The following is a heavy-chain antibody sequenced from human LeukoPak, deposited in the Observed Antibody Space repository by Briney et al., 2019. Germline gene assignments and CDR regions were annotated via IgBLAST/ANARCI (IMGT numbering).Heavy chain of an antibody. CDR3: ARRVPSMVEGVFDI. V-gene: IGHV4-39*01. Sequence: EPSETLSLTCTVSGGSISSSSYYWGWIRQPPGKGLEWIGSIYYSGSTYYNPSPKSRVTISVDTSKNQFSLKLSSVTAADTAVYYCARRVPSMVEGVFDIWGQGTMVTVSS. J-gene: IGHJ3*02. CDR1: GGSISSSSYY. CDR2: IYYSGST. D-gene: IGHD4/OR15-4a*01.